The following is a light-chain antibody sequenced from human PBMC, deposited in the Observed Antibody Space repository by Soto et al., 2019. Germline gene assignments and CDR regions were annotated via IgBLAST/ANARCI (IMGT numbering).Light chain of an antibody. V-gene: IGKV2-24*01. CDR2: KIS. Sequence: DIVMTQTPLSSRVTLGQPASITCTSSESLVNSDGNTYLNWLHQRPGQPPRLLIHKISNRFPGVPDRFSGSGAGTEFTLRISRIEPEDAGTFFCLQVTHFPWAFGQGTKV. CDR3: LQVTHFPWA. J-gene: IGKJ1*01. CDR1: ESLVNSDGNTY.